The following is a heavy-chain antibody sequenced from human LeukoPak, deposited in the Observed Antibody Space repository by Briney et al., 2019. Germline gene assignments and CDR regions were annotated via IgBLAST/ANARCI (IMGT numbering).Heavy chain of an antibody. CDR1: GGSISSGSYY. D-gene: IGHD2-15*01. V-gene: IGHV4-61*02. CDR3: ASARMGRAATPPYYYYYYMDV. Sequence: PSETLSLTCTVSGGSISSGSYYWSWIRQPAGKGLEWIGRIYTSGSTYYNPSLKSRVTISVDTSKNQFSLKLSSVTAADTAVYYCASARMGRAATPPYYYYYYMDVWGKGTTVTVSS. J-gene: IGHJ6*03. CDR2: IYTSGST.